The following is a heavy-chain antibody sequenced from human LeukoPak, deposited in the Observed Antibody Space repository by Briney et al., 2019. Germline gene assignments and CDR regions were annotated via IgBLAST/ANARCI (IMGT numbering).Heavy chain of an antibody. CDR2: IYYSGST. CDR3: ARALRGQLVYFDY. CDR1: GGSISSSSYY. J-gene: IGHJ4*02. V-gene: IGHV4-39*07. D-gene: IGHD6-13*01. Sequence: SETLSLTCTVSGGSISSSSYYWGWIRQPPGKGLEWIGSIYYSGSTYYNPSLKSRVTISVDTSKNQFSLKLSSVTAADTAVYYCARALRGQLVYFDYWGQGTLVTVSS.